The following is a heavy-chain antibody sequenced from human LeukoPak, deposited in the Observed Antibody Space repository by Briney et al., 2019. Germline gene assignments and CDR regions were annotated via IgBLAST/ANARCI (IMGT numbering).Heavy chain of an antibody. Sequence: GGSLRLSCAASGFTFSNYGMHWVRQAPGKGLEWVAVISFDGSNTYYADSVKGRFAISRDNSKNTLDLQMNSLRVEDTAVYYCAKGRGSAPFYGMDVWGQGTTVTVS. CDR3: AKGRGSAPFYGMDV. D-gene: IGHD2-15*01. CDR2: ISFDGSNT. J-gene: IGHJ6*02. V-gene: IGHV3-30*18. CDR1: GFTFSNYG.